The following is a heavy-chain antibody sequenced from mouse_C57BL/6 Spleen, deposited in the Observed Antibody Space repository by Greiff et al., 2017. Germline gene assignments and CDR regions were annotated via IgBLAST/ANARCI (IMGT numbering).Heavy chain of an antibody. V-gene: IGHV1-53*01. CDR1: GYTFTSYW. Sequence: QVQLQQPGTELVKPGASVTLSCKASGYTFTSYWMHWVKQRPGQGLEWIGNINPSNGGTNYNEKFKSKATLTVDKSSSTAYMQLSSLTSEDSAVYYCARCRNCEGYAMDYWGQGTSVTVSS. CDR3: ARCRNCEGYAMDY. J-gene: IGHJ4*01. CDR2: INPSNGGT. D-gene: IGHD4-1*01.